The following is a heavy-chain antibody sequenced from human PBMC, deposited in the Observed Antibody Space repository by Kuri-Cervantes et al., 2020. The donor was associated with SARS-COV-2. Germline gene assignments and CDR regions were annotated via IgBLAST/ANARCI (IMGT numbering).Heavy chain of an antibody. D-gene: IGHD2-15*01. CDR2: ISSSSSYI. Sequence: GEALKISCAASGFTFSSYSMNWVRQAPGKGLEWVSSISSSSSYIYYADSVKGRFTISRDNAKNSLYLQMNSLRAEDTAVYYCARELGGGSVWGQGTLVTVSS. CDR1: GFTFSSYS. J-gene: IGHJ4*02. V-gene: IGHV3-21*01. CDR3: ARELGGGSV.